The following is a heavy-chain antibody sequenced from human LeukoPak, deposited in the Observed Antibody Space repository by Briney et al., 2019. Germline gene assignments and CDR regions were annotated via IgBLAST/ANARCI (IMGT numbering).Heavy chain of an antibody. V-gene: IGHV1-2*02. D-gene: IGHD6-19*01. J-gene: IGHJ6*03. CDR2: INPDNGVT. CDR1: GYTFTGYY. Sequence: ASVKVSCKASGYTFTGYYIHWVRQAPGQGLEWMGWINPDNGVTNYAQKFQGRVTTTRDTSISTAYMELSRLRSDDTAVYYCARGRVGSGWLYYYYYMDVWGKGTTVTISS. CDR3: ARGRVGSGWLYYYYYMDV.